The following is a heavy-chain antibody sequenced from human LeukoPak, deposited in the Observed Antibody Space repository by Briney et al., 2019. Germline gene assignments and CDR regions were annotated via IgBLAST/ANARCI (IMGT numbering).Heavy chain of an antibody. CDR3: ARRYTLTGYYNVDY. Sequence: YAQKLQGRVTMTTDTSTSTAYMELRSLRSDDTAVYYCARRYTLTGYYNVDYWGQGTLVTVSS. J-gene: IGHJ4*02. D-gene: IGHD3-9*01. V-gene: IGHV1-18*01.